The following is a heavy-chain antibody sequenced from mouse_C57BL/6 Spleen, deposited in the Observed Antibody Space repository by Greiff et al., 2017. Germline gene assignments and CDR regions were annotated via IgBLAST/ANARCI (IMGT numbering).Heavy chain of an antibody. CDR2: IDPNSGGT. D-gene: IGHD2-4*01. V-gene: IGHV1-72*01. Sequence: QVQLKQPGAELVKPGASVKLSCKASGYTFTSYWMHWVKRRPGRGLEWIGRIDPNSGGTKYTEKFKSKATLTVDKPSSTAYMQLSSLTSEDSAVYYCARDGGYDYDGVDYWGQGTTLTVSA. CDR1: GYTFTSYW. J-gene: IGHJ2*01. CDR3: ARDGGYDYDGVDY.